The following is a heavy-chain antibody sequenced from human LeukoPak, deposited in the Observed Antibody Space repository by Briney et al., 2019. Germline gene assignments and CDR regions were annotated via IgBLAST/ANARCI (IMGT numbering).Heavy chain of an antibody. CDR2: ISAYNGNT. J-gene: IGHJ4*02. D-gene: IGHD3-3*01. CDR1: GYTFTSYG. V-gene: IGHV1-18*01. CDR3: ARASRLETTYYDFWSGYSDLDY. Sequence: ASVKVSCKASGYTFTSYGISWVRLAPGQGLEWMGWISAYNGNTNYAQKLQGRVTMTTDTSTSTAYMELRSLRSDDTAVYYCARASRLETTYYDFWSGYSDLDYWGQGTLVTVSS.